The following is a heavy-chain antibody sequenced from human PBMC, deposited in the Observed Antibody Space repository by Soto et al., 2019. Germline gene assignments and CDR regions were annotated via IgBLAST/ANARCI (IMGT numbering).Heavy chain of an antibody. V-gene: IGHV1-69*06. Sequence: GASVKVSCKASGGTFSSYAISWVRQAPGQGLEWMGGIIPIFGAANYAQKFQGRVTITADKSTSTAYMELSSLRSEDTAVYYCARDQHSGSYRDAFDIWGQGTMVTVSS. CDR3: ARDQHSGSYRDAFDI. J-gene: IGHJ3*02. CDR2: IIPIFGAA. CDR1: GGTFSSYA. D-gene: IGHD1-26*01.